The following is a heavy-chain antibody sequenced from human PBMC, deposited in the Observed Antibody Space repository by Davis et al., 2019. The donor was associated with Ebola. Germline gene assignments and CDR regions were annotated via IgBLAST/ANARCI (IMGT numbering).Heavy chain of an antibody. J-gene: IGHJ4*02. CDR3: ARGARDMTGGSD. Sequence: APVKVSCKASGYPFTGYYIHWVRQVPGQGLEWMGCINPKSGDTNLAQQFQGRVTMIRDTSITTGYMELTRLTCEDSAVYYCARGARDMTGGSDWGQGTLVTVSS. CDR1: GYPFTGYY. D-gene: IGHD1-20*01. V-gene: IGHV1-2*02. CDR2: INPKSGDT.